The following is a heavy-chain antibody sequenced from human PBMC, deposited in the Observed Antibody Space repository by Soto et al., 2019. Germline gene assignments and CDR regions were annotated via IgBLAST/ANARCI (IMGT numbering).Heavy chain of an antibody. V-gene: IGHV3-21*04. CDR1: GFTFSSYS. J-gene: IGHJ3*02. D-gene: IGHD2-2*02. CDR2: ISSSTGYT. Sequence: PGGSLRLSCAASGFTFSSYSMNWVRQAPGKGLEWVSYISSSTGYTYYADSVKGRFTISRDNAKNSLYLQMNSLRAEDTAVYYCVRGGRGYTRDDVFDIWGQGTMVTVSS. CDR3: VRGGRGYTRDDVFDI.